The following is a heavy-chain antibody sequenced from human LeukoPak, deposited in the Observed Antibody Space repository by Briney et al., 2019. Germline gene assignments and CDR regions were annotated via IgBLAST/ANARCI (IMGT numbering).Heavy chain of an antibody. CDR2: INPSGGST. J-gene: IGHJ4*02. V-gene: IGHV1-46*01. CDR3: ARALGRTVSPADY. Sequence: ASVKVSCKASGYTFTSYCMHWVRQAPGQGLEWMGIINPSGGSTSYAQEFQGRVTMTRDTSTSTVYMELSSLRSEDTAVYYCARALGRTVSPADYWGQGTLVTVSS. CDR1: GYTFTSYC. D-gene: IGHD4-17*01.